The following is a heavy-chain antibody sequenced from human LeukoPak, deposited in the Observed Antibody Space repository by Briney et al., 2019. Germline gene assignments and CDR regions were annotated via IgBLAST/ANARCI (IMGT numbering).Heavy chain of an antibody. CDR2: IYYSGST. CDR1: GGSISSSSYY. V-gene: IGHV4-39*01. J-gene: IGHJ5*02. Sequence: SETLSLTCTVSGGSISSSSYYWGWIRQPPGKGLEWNGSIYYSGSTYYNPSLKSRVTISVDTSKNQFSLKLSSVTAADTAVYYCAGSAPVTSLSWFGPWGQGTLVTVSS. D-gene: IGHD4-17*01. CDR3: AGSAPVTSLSWFGP.